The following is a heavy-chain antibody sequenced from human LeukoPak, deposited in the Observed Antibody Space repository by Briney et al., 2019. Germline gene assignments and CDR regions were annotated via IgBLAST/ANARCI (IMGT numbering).Heavy chain of an antibody. J-gene: IGHJ5*02. V-gene: IGHV4-34*01. CDR3: ARVYRGRIQLWGGWFDP. CDR1: GGSFSGYY. Sequence: PSETLSLTCAVYGGSFSGYYWSWIRQPPGKGLEWIGEINHSGSTNYNPSLKSRVTISVDTSKNQFSLKLSSVTAADTAVYYCARVYRGRIQLWGGWFDPWGQGTLVTVSS. CDR2: INHSGST. D-gene: IGHD5-18*01.